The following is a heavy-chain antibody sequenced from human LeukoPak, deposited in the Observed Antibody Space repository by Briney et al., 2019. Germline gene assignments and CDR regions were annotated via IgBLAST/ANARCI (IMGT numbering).Heavy chain of an antibody. V-gene: IGHV4-61*02. Sequence: SETLSLTCTVSGGSISSGSYYWSWIRQPAGKGLEWIGRIYTSGSTNYNPSLKSRVTISVDTSKNQFSLKLSSVTAADTAVYYCARGEGIAALDYWGQGTLVTVSS. CDR2: IYTSGST. D-gene: IGHD6-13*01. J-gene: IGHJ4*02. CDR3: ARGEGIAALDY. CDR1: GGSISSGSYY.